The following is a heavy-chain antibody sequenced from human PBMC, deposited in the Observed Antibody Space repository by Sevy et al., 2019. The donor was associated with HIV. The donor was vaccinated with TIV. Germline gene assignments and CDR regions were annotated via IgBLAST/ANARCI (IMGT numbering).Heavy chain of an antibody. D-gene: IGHD3-10*01. CDR3: ARDYYGPGSYYEFVY. J-gene: IGHJ4*02. CDR1: GFSISSDYY. Sequence: SETLSLTCTVSGFSISSDYYWGWIRQPPGKGLEWIGSIYDGGSTYYNPTLKSRVTISIDTSKNQFSLKLSSVTAADTAVYYGARDYYGPGSYYEFVYWGQGTLVTVSS. CDR2: IYDGGST. V-gene: IGHV4-38-2*02.